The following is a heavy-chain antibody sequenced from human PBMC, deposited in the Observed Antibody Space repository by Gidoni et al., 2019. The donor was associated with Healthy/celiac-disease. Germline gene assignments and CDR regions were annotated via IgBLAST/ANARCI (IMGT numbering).Heavy chain of an antibody. V-gene: IGHV4-39*07. CDR1: GGSVSNADYY. CDR2: VYYRGTT. Sequence: QLHLQDSGPRLVLPSETLSLTCPVSGGSVSNADYYWGWIRQSPGKGLEWIGTVYYRGTTYYNPSLKSRVTISPDTSQNQFSLRLSSVTAADTAVYYCARDVRYSSSWSHFDFWGQGTLVTVSS. J-gene: IGHJ4*02. CDR3: ARDVRYSSSWSHFDF. D-gene: IGHD6-13*01.